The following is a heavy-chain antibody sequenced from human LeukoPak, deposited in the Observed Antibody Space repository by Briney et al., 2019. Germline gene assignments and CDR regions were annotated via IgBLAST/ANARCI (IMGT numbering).Heavy chain of an antibody. CDR3: ARQGLYSYYGMDV. J-gene: IGHJ6*02. Sequence: GGSLKISWKGPGYSFTSYWIGWVRQVPGKGLEWMGIIYPGDSDTRYSPSFQGQVTISADKSISTAYLQWSSLKASDTAMYYCARQGLYSYYGMDVWGQGTTVTVSS. V-gene: IGHV5-51*01. CDR2: IYPGDSDT. CDR1: GYSFTSYW.